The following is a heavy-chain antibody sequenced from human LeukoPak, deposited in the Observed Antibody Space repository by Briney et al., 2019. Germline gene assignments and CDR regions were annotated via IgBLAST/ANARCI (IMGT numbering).Heavy chain of an antibody. D-gene: IGHD3-10*02. CDR1: GISVSSNY. CDR3: AELGITMIGGV. Sequence: GGSLRLSCAASGISVSSNYMSWVRQAPGKGLQWVSVIYVDGSTYYADSVKGRITISRDNSRNTLYLQMNSLRAEDTAVYYCAELGITMIGGVWGKGTTVTISS. J-gene: IGHJ6*04. CDR2: IYVDGST. V-gene: IGHV3-66*01.